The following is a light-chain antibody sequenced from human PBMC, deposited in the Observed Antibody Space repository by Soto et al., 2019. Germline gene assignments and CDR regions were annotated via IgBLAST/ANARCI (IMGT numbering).Light chain of an antibody. Sequence: DIQMTQSPSTLSASVGDRVTITCRVSQSISTWLAWSQQKPGKAPKLLIDRASSLQSGVPTRVSGSGSGAEFTLTTSSLQPDDLATYYWQQYNRYPWTFGQGTKVQIK. CDR3: QQYNRYPWT. CDR2: RAS. CDR1: QSISTW. V-gene: IGKV1-5*03. J-gene: IGKJ1*01.